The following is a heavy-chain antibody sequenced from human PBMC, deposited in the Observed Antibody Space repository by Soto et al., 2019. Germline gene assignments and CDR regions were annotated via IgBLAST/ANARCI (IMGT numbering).Heavy chain of an antibody. D-gene: IGHD4-17*01. CDR3: ARVISPGYGDYIRDDAFDI. V-gene: IGHV3-33*01. Sequence: QVQLVESGGGVVQPGRSLRLSCAASGFTFSSYGMHWVRQAPGKGLEWVAVIWYDGSNKYYADSVKGRFTISRDNSKNTLYLQMNSLRAEDTAVYYCARVISPGYGDYIRDDAFDIWGQGTMVTVSS. CDR2: IWYDGSNK. J-gene: IGHJ3*02. CDR1: GFTFSSYG.